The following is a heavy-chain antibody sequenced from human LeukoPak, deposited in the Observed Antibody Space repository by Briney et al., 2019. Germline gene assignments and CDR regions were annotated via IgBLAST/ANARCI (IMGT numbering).Heavy chain of an antibody. D-gene: IGHD3-10*01. V-gene: IGHV3-9*03. J-gene: IGHJ3*02. CDR3: AKTTVSRSWFFDACDM. CDR2: ISWNSGTI. CDR1: GFTFDDYA. Sequence: PGGSLRLSCAASGFTFDDYAMHWVRQAPGKGLEWVSGISWNSGTIAYADSVKGRFSISRDNAKNSLFLQMNSLRAEDMALYYCAKTTVSRSWFFDACDMWGQGTMVTVSS.